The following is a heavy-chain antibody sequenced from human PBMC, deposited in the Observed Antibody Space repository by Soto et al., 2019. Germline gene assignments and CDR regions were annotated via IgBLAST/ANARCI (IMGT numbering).Heavy chain of an antibody. CDR1: GFTFISYS. J-gene: IGHJ6*02. V-gene: IGHV3-30*18. CDR3: AKDRTGVAARRRSYQYSGMDV. CDR2: ISYDGHNE. D-gene: IGHD6-6*01. Sequence: QVQLVESGGGVVQPGGSLRLSCAASGFTFISYSMHWVRQAPGKGLERVAVISYDGHNEYNVDSVKGRFTISRDNSKNAVSLQMNSLGAEDTAVYFCAKDRTGVAARRRSYQYSGMDVWGQGTTVTVSS.